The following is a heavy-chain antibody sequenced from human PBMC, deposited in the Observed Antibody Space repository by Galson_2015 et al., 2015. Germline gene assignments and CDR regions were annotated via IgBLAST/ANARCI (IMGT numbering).Heavy chain of an antibody. Sequence: TLSLTCTVSGGSISSGSYYWSWIRQPAGKGLEWIGRIYTSGSTNYNPSLKSRVTISVDTSKNQFSLKLSSVTAADTAVYYCARGNSGSYLEFDYWGQGTLVTVSS. D-gene: IGHD1-26*01. CDR1: GGSISSGSYY. CDR3: ARGNSGSYLEFDY. J-gene: IGHJ4*02. V-gene: IGHV4-61*02. CDR2: IYTSGST.